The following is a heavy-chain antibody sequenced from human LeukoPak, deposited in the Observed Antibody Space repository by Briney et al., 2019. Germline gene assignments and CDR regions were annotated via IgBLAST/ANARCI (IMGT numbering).Heavy chain of an antibody. J-gene: IGHJ4*02. D-gene: IGHD3-10*01. Sequence: GGSLRLSCDASGFSFSSYDISWVRQAPGKGLEWVSSISSSSYIYYADSVKGRFTISRDNAKNSLYLQMNSLRAEDTAVYYCARGVGFYYGSGSYMFGIWGQGTLVTVSS. CDR2: ISSSSYI. CDR1: GFSFSSYD. V-gene: IGHV3-21*01. CDR3: ARGVGFYYGSGSYMFGI.